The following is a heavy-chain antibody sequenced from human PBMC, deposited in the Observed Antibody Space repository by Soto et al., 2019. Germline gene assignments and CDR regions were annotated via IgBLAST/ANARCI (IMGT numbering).Heavy chain of an antibody. D-gene: IGHD3-3*01. CDR3: ATDVVFEILGVDLNPRDYGMDV. CDR2: FDPEDGET. CDR1: GYTLTELS. V-gene: IGHV1-24*01. Sequence: ASVKVSCKVSGYTLTELSMHWVRQAPGKGLEWMGGFDPEDGETIYAQKFQGRVTMTEDTSTDTAYMELSSLRSEDTAVYYCATDVVFEILGVDLNPRDYGMDVWGQGTTVTVSS. J-gene: IGHJ6*02.